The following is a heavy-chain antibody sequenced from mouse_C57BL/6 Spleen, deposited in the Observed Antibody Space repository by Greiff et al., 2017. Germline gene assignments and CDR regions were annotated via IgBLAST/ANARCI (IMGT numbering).Heavy chain of an antibody. CDR1: GFTFSDYG. CDR3: ARYYYGSSLRYFDY. D-gene: IGHD1-1*01. CDR2: ISSGSSTI. V-gene: IGHV5-17*01. J-gene: IGHJ2*01. Sequence: EVQLQESGGGLVKPGGSLKLSCAASGFTFSDYGMHWVRQAPEKGLEWVAYISSGSSTIYYADTVKGRFTISRDNAKNTLFLQMTSLRSEDTAMYYCARYYYGSSLRYFDYWGQGTTLTVSS.